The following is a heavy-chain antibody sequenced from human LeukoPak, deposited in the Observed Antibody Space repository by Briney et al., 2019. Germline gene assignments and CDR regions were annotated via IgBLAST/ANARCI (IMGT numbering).Heavy chain of an antibody. CDR3: AKDIRGMGQWLGFDY. CDR2: ISWNSGSI. D-gene: IGHD6-19*01. J-gene: IGHJ4*02. V-gene: IGHV3-9*01. Sequence: PGRSLRLSCAASGFTIDDYAMHWVRQAPGKGLEWVSGISWNSGSIGYADSVKGRFTISRDNAKNSLYLQMNSLRAEDTALYYCAKDIRGMGQWLGFDYWGQGTLVTVSS. CDR1: GFTIDDYA.